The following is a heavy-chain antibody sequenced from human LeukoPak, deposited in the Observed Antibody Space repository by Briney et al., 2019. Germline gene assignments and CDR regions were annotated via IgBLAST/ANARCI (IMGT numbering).Heavy chain of an antibody. Sequence: SETLSLTCSVSGGSISSYYWSWIRQPPGKGLECIGYISYSGSTNSNPSLKRRVTISVDTSKNQFSLKLSSVTAADTAVYYCARSGDFWSGYYPLFDYWGQGTLVTVSS. J-gene: IGHJ4*02. CDR2: ISYSGST. D-gene: IGHD3-3*01. CDR1: GGSISSYY. CDR3: ARSGDFWSGYYPLFDY. V-gene: IGHV4-59*01.